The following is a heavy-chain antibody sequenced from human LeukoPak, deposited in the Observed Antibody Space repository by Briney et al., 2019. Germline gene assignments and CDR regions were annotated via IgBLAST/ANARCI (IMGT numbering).Heavy chain of an antibody. CDR3: ASGSGVYMFFDC. CDR1: GFTVSANY. CDR2: MCRDGTA. Sequence: KAGVSLRLSCAASGFTVSANYMSWVRQAPGKGLEWVSVMCRDGTAYYTESVKGRFTLSRDYSRSTLYLQMNSLRAEDTAVYYCASGSGVYMFFDCWGQGTLVTVSS. J-gene: IGHJ4*02. V-gene: IGHV3-53*01. D-gene: IGHD3-10*01.